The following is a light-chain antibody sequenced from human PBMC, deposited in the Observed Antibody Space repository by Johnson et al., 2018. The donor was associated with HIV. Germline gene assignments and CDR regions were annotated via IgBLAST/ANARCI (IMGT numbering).Light chain of an antibody. CDR3: GTWDSSLSVFYV. Sequence: QAVLTQPPSVSAAPGQTVTISCSGSYSNIGSNYVYWYQQLPGTAPKLLIYDNDKRPSGISDRFSASKSGTSATLGITGLQTGDEADYYCGTWDSSLSVFYVFGTGTKVTVL. CDR2: DND. V-gene: IGLV1-51*01. J-gene: IGLJ1*01. CDR1: YSNIGSNY.